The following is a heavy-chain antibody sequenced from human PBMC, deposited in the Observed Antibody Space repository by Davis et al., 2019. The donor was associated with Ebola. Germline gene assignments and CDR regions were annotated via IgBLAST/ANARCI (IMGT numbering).Heavy chain of an antibody. CDR2: AYIAGDT. V-gene: IGHV3-13*01. D-gene: IGHD3-10*01. CDR3: VRVTGSYYAS. J-gene: IGHJ5*02. CDR1: GFTFSDSD. Sequence: GGSLRLSCVASGFTFSDSDMHWVRQPTGKPPEWVSTAYIAGDTNYAASVKGRFAISRENEKNSLYLQMNSLRIDDTAVYYCVRVTGSYYASWGQGTLVTVSS.